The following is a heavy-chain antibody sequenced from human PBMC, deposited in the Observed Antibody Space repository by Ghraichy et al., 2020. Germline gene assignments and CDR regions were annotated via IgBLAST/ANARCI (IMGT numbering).Heavy chain of an antibody. CDR2: ISFDGKQG. D-gene: IGHD2-8*01. CDR3: AKGGSYCTNGACYSSGALDV. J-gene: IGHJ6*02. Sequence: GGSLRLSCAASGFTFSIYGMHWVRQAPAKGLEWVAAISFDGKQGYFAESVKGRFTVSRDNLREILYVQMYSLRAEDTAVYYCAKGGSYCTNGACYSSGALDVWGQGTTGTVSS. V-gene: IGHV3-30*18. CDR1: GFTFSIYG.